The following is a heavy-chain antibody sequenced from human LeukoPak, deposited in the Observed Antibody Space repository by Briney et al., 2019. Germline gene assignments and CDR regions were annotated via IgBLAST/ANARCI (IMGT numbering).Heavy chain of an antibody. CDR2: ISYDGSNK. V-gene: IGHV3-30*04. CDR1: GFTFSSYA. J-gene: IGHJ6*02. D-gene: IGHD6-13*01. CDR3: AREEDMAAAGAFHYYYYGMDV. Sequence: GRSLRLSCAASGFTFSSYAMHWVRQAPGKGLEWVAVISYDGSNKYYADSVKGRFTISRDNSKNTLYLQMNSLRAEDTAVYYCAREEDMAAAGAFHYYYYGMDVWGQGTTVTVSS.